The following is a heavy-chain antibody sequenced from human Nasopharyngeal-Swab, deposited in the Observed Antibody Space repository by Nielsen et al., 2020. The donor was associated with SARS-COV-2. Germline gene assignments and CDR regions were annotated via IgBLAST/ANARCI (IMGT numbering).Heavy chain of an antibody. CDR1: GYSFSSYW. Sequence: GESLKIYCKGSGYSFSSYWIGWGRQMPGKGLEWLGIIYAGDSDTRYNPSFQGQVTISADKSIHTAYLQWNSLKASDSAMYYCAREATVEGPWGFYYWGQGTLVTVSS. CDR2: IYAGDSDT. V-gene: IGHV5-51*01. D-gene: IGHD4-23*01. J-gene: IGHJ4*02. CDR3: AREATVEGPWGFYY.